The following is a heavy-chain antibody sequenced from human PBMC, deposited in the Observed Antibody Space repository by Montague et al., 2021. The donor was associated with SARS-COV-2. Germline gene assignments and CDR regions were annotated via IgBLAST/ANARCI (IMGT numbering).Heavy chain of an antibody. Sequence: SAISGDRVSSNPATWNWIRQSPSRGLEWLGRTYYRSKWYHDYAISLKSRITINPDTSKNQFSLQLSSVAPEDTAVFYCARTTTRMLYPENAFDIWGQGTMVTVSS. D-gene: IGHD2-15*01. CDR1: GDRVSSNPAT. CDR3: ARTTTRMLYPENAFDI. CDR2: TYYRSKWYH. V-gene: IGHV6-1*01. J-gene: IGHJ3*02.